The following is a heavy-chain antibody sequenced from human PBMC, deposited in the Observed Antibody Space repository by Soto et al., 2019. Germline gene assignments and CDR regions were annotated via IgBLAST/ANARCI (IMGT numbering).Heavy chain of an antibody. V-gene: IGHV3-43*02. CDR2: ISGDGGST. CDR1: GFTFDDYA. CDR3: AKDIINCGGDCYNDGMDV. J-gene: IGHJ6*02. Sequence: GGSLRLSCAASGFTFDDYAMHWVRQAPGKGLEWVSLISGDGGSTYYADSVKGRFTISRDNSKNSLYLQMNSLRTEDTALDYCAKDIINCGGDCYNDGMDVWGQGTTVTVSS. D-gene: IGHD2-21*02.